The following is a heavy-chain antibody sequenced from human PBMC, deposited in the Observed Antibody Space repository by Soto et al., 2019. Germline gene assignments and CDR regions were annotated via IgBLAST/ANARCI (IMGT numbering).Heavy chain of an antibody. V-gene: IGHV4-30-2*01. D-gene: IGHD2-8*02. Sequence: TSETLSLTCAVSGGSISSGGYSWIWIRQPPGKGLEWIGYIYHSGSTYYNPSLKSRVTISVDTSKNQFSLKLTSVTAADTAVYYCARDKITGLFDYWGQGTLVTVSS. J-gene: IGHJ4*02. CDR3: ARDKITGLFDY. CDR1: GGSISSGGYS. CDR2: IYHSGST.